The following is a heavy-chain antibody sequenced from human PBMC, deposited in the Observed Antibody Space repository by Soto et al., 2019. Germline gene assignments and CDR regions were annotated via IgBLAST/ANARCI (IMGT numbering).Heavy chain of an antibody. D-gene: IGHD3-10*01. Sequence: GESLKISCKGSGYSFTSYWIGWVRQMPGKGLEWMGIIYPGDSDTRYSPSFQGQVTISADKSISTAYLQWSSLKASDTAMYYCARHRMVRGVIKSEYYFDYWGQGTLVTV. CDR3: ARHRMVRGVIKSEYYFDY. CDR1: GYSFTSYW. CDR2: IYPGDSDT. J-gene: IGHJ4*02. V-gene: IGHV5-51*01.